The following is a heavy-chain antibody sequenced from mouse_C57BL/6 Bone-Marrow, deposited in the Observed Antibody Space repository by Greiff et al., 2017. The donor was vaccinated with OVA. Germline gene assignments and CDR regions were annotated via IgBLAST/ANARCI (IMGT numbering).Heavy chain of an antibody. D-gene: IGHD1-1*01. CDR3: ARERGYYGSSYLDY. V-gene: IGHV1-81*01. CDR2: IYPRSGNT. Sequence: QVQLQQSGAELARPGASVKLSCKASGYTFTSYGISWVKQSTGQGLEWIGEIYPRSGNTYYNEKFKGKATLTADNSSSTAYMELRSLTSEDSAVYFCARERGYYGSSYLDYWGQGTTLTVSS. CDR1: GYTFTSYG. J-gene: IGHJ2*01.